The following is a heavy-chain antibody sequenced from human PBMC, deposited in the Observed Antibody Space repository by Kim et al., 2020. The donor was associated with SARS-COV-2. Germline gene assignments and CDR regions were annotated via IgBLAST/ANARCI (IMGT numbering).Heavy chain of an antibody. CDR2: IYYSGST. J-gene: IGHJ5*02. CDR1: GGSISSSSYY. CDR3: ARHCETRTWLPYWFDP. Sequence: SETLSLTCTVSGGSISSSSYYWGWIRQPPGKGLEWIGSIYYSGSTYYNPSLKSRVTISVDTSKNQFSLKLSSVTAADTAVYYCARHCETRTWLPYWFDPWGQGTLVTVSS. V-gene: IGHV4-39*01. D-gene: IGHD5-12*01.